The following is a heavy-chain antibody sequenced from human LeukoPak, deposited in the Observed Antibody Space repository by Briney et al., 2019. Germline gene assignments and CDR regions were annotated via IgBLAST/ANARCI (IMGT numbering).Heavy chain of an antibody. CDR2: TNHSGST. Sequence: SETLSLTCAVYGGSFSGYYWSWIRQPPGKGLEWIGETNHSGSTNYNPSLKSRVTISVDTSKNQFSLKLSSVTAADTAVYYCARGYRYLGYWGQGTLVTVSS. CDR1: GGSFSGYY. CDR3: ARGYRYLGY. D-gene: IGHD2-2*02. V-gene: IGHV4-34*01. J-gene: IGHJ4*02.